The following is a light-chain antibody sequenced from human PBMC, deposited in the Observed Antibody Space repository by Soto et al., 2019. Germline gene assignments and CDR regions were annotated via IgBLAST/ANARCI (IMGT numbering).Light chain of an antibody. V-gene: IGLV1-40*01. Sequence: QSVLTQPPSVSGAPGQRVTISCTGSSSNIVAGYDVPWYQQLPGTAPKLLIYGNSNRPSGVPDRFSGSKSGTSASLAITGLQAEDEADYYCQSYESSLSGVFGGGTKLTVL. J-gene: IGLJ2*01. CDR3: QSYESSLSGV. CDR1: SSNIVAGYD. CDR2: GNS.